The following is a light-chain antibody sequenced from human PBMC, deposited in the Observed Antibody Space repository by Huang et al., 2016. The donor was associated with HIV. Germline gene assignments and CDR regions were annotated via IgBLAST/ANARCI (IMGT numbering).Light chain of an antibody. CDR3: QQRSNWPLT. V-gene: IGKV3-11*01. J-gene: IGKJ4*01. CDR2: DAS. CDR1: QSVITY. Sequence: EIVLTQSPATLSLSPGERATLSCRASQSVITYLAWYQQKPGQAPRILIYDASNRATGIPARFSGSGSGTDFTLTISSLEPEYFAVYYCQQRSNWPLTFGGGTKVEIK.